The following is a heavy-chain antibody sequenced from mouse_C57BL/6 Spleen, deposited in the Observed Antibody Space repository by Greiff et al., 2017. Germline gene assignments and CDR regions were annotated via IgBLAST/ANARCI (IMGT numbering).Heavy chain of an antibody. CDR2: ISYDGSN. Sequence: VQLQQSGPGLVKPSQSLSLTCSVTGYSITSGYYWNWIRQFPGNKLEWMGYISYDGSNNYNPSLKNRISITRDPSKNQFFLKLNSVTTEDTATYYCAREDWDVRNFDYWGQGTTLTVSS. V-gene: IGHV3-6*01. CDR3: AREDWDVRNFDY. J-gene: IGHJ2*01. D-gene: IGHD4-1*01. CDR1: GYSITSGYY.